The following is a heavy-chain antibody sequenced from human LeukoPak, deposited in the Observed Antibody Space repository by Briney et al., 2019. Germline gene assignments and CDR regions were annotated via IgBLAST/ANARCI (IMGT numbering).Heavy chain of an antibody. Sequence: GGSLRLSCAASGFTFSTYWMHWVRQDPGEGLVWVSRISSDASITSYADPVKGRFTISRDNAKNTLYLQMNSLRAEDTAVYYCARQLHIAASSPDFDYWGQGTLVTVSS. D-gene: IGHD6-13*01. J-gene: IGHJ4*02. CDR1: GFTFSTYW. CDR3: ARQLHIAASSPDFDY. CDR2: ISSDASIT. V-gene: IGHV3-74*01.